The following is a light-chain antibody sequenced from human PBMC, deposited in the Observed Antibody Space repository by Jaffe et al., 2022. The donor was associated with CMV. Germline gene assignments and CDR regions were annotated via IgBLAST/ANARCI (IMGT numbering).Light chain of an antibody. CDR2: DAS. J-gene: IGKJ1*01. CDR1: QSVTSAY. V-gene: IGKV3-20*01. CDR3: QHYDNSPSWT. Sequence: EIVLTQSPGTLSLSPGERATLSCRASQSVTSAYLAWYQQKPGQAPRLLMYDASSRATGIPDRFSGSGSGTDFTLTISRLEPEDFAVYYCQHYDNSPSWTFGQGTKVEIK.